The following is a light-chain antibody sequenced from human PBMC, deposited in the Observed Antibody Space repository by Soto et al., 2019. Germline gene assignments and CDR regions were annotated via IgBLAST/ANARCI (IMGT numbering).Light chain of an antibody. CDR1: RSNIGTNP. CDR2: SDN. CDR3: AAWDDSLNGYV. V-gene: IGLV1-44*01. J-gene: IGLJ1*01. Sequence: QSVLTQPPAASGTPRQRVAISCSGSRSNIGTNPVNWYQQLPGTAPKLLIYSDNQRPSGVPDRFSGSRSGTSASLAISGRQSEDEADYYCAAWDDSLNGYVFATGTKVT.